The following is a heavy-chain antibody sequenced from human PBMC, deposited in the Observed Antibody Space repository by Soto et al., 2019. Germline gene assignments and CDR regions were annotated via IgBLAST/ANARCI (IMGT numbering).Heavy chain of an antibody. CDR3: ARVNIGFLSTVYYFDY. D-gene: IGHD3-16*02. J-gene: IGHJ4*02. Sequence: ASVKVSCKASGYTFTSYGISWVRQAPGQGLEWMGWISAYNGNTNYAQKLQGRVTMNTDTSTSTAYMELRSLRSDDTAVYYCARVNIGFLSTVYYFDYWGQGTLVTVSS. V-gene: IGHV1-18*01. CDR2: ISAYNGNT. CDR1: GYTFTSYG.